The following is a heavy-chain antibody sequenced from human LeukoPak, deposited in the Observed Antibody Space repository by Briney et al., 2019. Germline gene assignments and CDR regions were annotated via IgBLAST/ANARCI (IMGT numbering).Heavy chain of an antibody. CDR1: GYTFTSYG. CDR2: ISAYNGNT. J-gene: IGHJ5*02. V-gene: IGHV1-18*01. D-gene: IGHD6-19*01. Sequence: ASVKVSCKASGYTFTSYGISWVRQAPGQGLEWMGWISAYNGNTNYAQKLQGRVTMTTDTSTSTAYMELRSLRSDDTAVSYCAREDEFGIAVAGRLNWFDPWGQGTLVTVSS. CDR3: AREDEFGIAVAGRLNWFDP.